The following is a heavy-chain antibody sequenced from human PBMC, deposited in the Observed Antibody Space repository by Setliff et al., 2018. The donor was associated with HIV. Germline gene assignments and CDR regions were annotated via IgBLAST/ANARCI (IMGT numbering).Heavy chain of an antibody. D-gene: IGHD5-12*01. CDR2: ISYDGSNK. V-gene: IGHV3-30*07. CDR1: GFTFSSYA. J-gene: IGHJ4*02. Sequence: GGSLRLSCAASGFTFSSYAMHWVRQAPGKGLEWVAVISYDGSNKYYADSVKGRFTISRDNSKKMLYLQLNSLRVEDTAVYYCATDIVATLDYWGQGTLVTVSS. CDR3: ATDIVATLDY.